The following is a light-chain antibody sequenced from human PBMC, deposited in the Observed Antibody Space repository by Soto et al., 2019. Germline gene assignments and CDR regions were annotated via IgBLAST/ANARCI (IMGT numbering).Light chain of an antibody. CDR1: QSISSW. V-gene: IGKV1-5*03. CDR2: KAS. J-gene: IGKJ4*01. CDR3: QQYNSYPLT. Sequence: DIQMTQSPSTLSASVGDRVTITCRASQSISSWLAWYQQKPGKAPKLLIYKASSLESGVPSRFSGSGSGTEFTLTISRLQSDEFATYYCQQYNSYPLTFGGGTKVEIK.